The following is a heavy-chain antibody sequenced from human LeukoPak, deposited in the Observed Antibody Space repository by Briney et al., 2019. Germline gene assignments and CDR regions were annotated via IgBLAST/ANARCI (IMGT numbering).Heavy chain of an antibody. Sequence: AAVNVSCKASGYTFTGYYMHWVRQAPGQGLEWMGWINPNSGGTNYAQKFQGRVTMTRDTSISTAYMELSRLRSDDTAVYYCARSRGKPNYFDYWGQGTLVTVSS. CDR1: GYTFTGYY. CDR3: ARSRGKPNYFDY. J-gene: IGHJ4*02. V-gene: IGHV1-2*02. D-gene: IGHD1-14*01. CDR2: INPNSGGT.